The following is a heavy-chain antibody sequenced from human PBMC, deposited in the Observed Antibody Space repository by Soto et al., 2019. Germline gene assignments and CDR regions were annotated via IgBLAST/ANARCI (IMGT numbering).Heavy chain of an antibody. D-gene: IGHD3-10*01. Sequence: LRLSGVASGFTFSSYSMSWVRQAPGKGLEWVSGFRAGGDDGTTYYADSVKGRFTISRDNSKNTLFLQMNSLRAEDTAIYYCAKKVNSGSGSQYFDYFGQGTLVTVSS. V-gene: IGHV3-23*01. J-gene: IGHJ4*02. CDR2: FRAGGDDGTT. CDR1: GFTFSSYS. CDR3: AKKVNSGSGSQYFDY.